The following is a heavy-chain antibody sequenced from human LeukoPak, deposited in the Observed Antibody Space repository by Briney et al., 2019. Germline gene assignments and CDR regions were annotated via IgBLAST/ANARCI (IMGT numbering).Heavy chain of an antibody. D-gene: IGHD2-2*01. V-gene: IGHV3-23*01. CDR2: ISGSGGST. Sequence: PAGTLRLSCAASGFTFSSYGMSWVRQAPGKGMEWVSGISGSGGSTYYADSVKGRFTISRDNSKNTLYLQLNSLRAEDTAVYYCEKDLVYCTSTTCYGYFDYWGQGTMVTVSS. J-gene: IGHJ4*02. CDR1: GFTFSSYG. CDR3: EKDLVYCTSTTCYGYFDY.